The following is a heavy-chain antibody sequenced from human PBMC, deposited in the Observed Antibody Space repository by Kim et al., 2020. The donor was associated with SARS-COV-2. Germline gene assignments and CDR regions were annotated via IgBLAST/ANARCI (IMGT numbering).Heavy chain of an antibody. CDR2: MNPNRGNT. V-gene: IGHV1-8*01. Sequence: ASVKVSCKASGYTFTSYDINWVRQSTGQGLEWMGWMNPNRGNTGYAQKFQGRATMTRNTSISTAYMELSSLRSEDTAVYYCARGAVGYNWLDPWGQGTLVTVSS. D-gene: IGHD1-26*01. J-gene: IGHJ5*02. CDR1: GYTFTSYD. CDR3: ARGAVGYNWLDP.